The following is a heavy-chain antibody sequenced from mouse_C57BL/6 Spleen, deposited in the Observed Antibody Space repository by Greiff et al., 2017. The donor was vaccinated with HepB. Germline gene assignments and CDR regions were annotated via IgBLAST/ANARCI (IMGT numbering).Heavy chain of an antibody. Sequence: EVQLQQSGPELVKPGASVKIPCKASGYTFTDYNMDWVKQSHGKSLEWIGDINPNNGGTIYNQKFKGKATLTVDKSSSTAYMELRSLTSEDTAVYYCASSVWDDWYFDVWGTGTTVTVSS. V-gene: IGHV1-18*01. D-gene: IGHD4-1*01. CDR3: ASSVWDDWYFDV. J-gene: IGHJ1*03. CDR2: INPNNGGT. CDR1: GYTFTDYN.